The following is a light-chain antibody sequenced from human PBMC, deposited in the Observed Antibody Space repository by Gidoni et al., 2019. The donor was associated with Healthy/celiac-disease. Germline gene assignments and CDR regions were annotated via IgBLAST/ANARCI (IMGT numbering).Light chain of an antibody. CDR3: QQSYSTPPYT. J-gene: IGKJ2*01. V-gene: IGKV1-39*01. CDR2: AAS. CDR1: QSISSY. Sequence: DIQMTQPPSSLSASVGDRVTITCRASQSISSYLNWYQQKPGKAPKLLIYAASSLQSGVPSRFSGSGSGTDFTLTISSLQPEDFATYYCQQSYSTPPYTFGQGTRLGIK.